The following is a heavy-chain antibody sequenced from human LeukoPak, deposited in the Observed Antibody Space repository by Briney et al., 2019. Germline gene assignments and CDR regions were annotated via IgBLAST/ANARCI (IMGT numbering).Heavy chain of an antibody. V-gene: IGHV1-8*01. Sequence: ASVKVSCKASGYTLTSYDINWVRQATGQGLEWMGWMNPNSGNTGYAQKFQGRVTMTRNTSISTAYMELSSLRSEDTAVYYCARGPADYGDYLYYYYGMDVWGQGTTVTVSS. CDR1: GYTLTSYD. CDR3: ARGPADYGDYLYYYYGMDV. D-gene: IGHD4-17*01. CDR2: MNPNSGNT. J-gene: IGHJ6*02.